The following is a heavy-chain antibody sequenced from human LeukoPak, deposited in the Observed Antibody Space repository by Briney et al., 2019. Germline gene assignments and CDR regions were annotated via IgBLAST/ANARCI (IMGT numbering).Heavy chain of an antibody. V-gene: IGHV3-7*01. CDR1: GFTLSSYW. CDR2: IKQDGSDK. CDR3: ARQPVGFWSGYYQYYFDY. D-gene: IGHD3-3*01. J-gene: IGHJ4*02. Sequence: PGGSMRLSCLASGFTLSSYWMSWVRQAPGKGLEWVANIKQDGSDKYYVDSVKGRFTISRDNAKNSLYLQMYSLRAEDTAVYYCARQPVGFWSGYYQYYFDYWGQGPLLTVSS.